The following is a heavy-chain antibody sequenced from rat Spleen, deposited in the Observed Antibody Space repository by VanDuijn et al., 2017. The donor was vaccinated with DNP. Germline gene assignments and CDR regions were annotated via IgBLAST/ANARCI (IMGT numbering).Heavy chain of an antibody. J-gene: IGHJ1*01. CDR2: ISYSGGT. V-gene: IGHV3-1*01. CDR3: ARGNDGYFPNWYFDF. Sequence: EVQLQESGPGLVKPSQSHSLTCSVTGYSITNNYWGWIRKFPGDKMEWIGHISYSGGTGYNPSLKSRISITRDTSKNQFFLHLNSVTTEDTATYYCARGNDGYFPNWYFDFWGPGTMVTVSS. CDR1: GYSITNNY. D-gene: IGHD1-12*03.